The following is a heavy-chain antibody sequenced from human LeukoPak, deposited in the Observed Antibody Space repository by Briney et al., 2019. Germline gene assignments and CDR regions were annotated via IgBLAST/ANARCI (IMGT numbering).Heavy chain of an antibody. CDR2: IYYSGST. V-gene: IGHV4-39*01. J-gene: IGHJ4*02. CDR3: ARLVSVRGVMFFDY. D-gene: IGHD3-10*01. CDR1: GGSISSSSYY. Sequence: SETLSLTCTVSGGSISSSSYYWGWIRKPPGKGLEWIGSIYYSGSTYYNPSLKSRVTISVDTSKNQFSLKLSSVTAADTAVYYCARLVSVRGVMFFDYWGQGTLVTVSS.